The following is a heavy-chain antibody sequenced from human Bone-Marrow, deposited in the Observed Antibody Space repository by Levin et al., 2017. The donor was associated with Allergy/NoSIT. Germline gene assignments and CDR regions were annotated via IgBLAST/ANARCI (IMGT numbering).Heavy chain of an antibody. CDR2: ISYDDGSKK. CDR1: GFTFSSYG. Sequence: SCVASGFTFSSYGMYWVRQAPGKGLEWVAIISYDDGSKKYYADSVKGRFIISRDNSKNTLYLQMNTLTTEDTAVYFCAKDYFDASIYYYYGMEVWGQGTTVTVSS. V-gene: IGHV3-30*18. D-gene: IGHD3-22*01. J-gene: IGHJ6*02. CDR3: AKDYFDASIYYYYGMEV.